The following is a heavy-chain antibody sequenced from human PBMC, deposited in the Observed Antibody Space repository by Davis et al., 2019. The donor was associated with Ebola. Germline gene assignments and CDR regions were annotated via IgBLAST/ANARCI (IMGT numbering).Heavy chain of an antibody. CDR2: ISSGDGETT. V-gene: IGHV3-48*04. D-gene: IGHD4-11*01. CDR1: GFTFSTHS. J-gene: IGHJ4*02. Sequence: GESLKISCAASGFTFSTHSMNWVRLPPGKGLEWISYISSGDGETTYYAESVKGRFTISRDNAKNSLFLQMNSLRVDDTAVYYCARDNYWKLDYWGQGILVTVSS. CDR3: ARDNYWKLDY.